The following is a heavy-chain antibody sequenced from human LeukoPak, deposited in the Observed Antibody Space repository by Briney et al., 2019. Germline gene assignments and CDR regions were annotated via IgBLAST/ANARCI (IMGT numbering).Heavy chain of an antibody. CDR3: ARGPASGSDFAWFDP. V-gene: IGHV4-34*01. J-gene: IGHJ5*02. CDR2: INHSGST. Sequence: SETLSLTXAVYGGSLSNYYWSWIRQPPGKGLEWIGEINHSGSTKFNPSLKSRVTILVDMSKSQFSLELRSVTAADTAVYYCARGPASGSDFAWFDPWGQGTLVTVSS. D-gene: IGHD3-10*01. CDR1: GGSLSNYY.